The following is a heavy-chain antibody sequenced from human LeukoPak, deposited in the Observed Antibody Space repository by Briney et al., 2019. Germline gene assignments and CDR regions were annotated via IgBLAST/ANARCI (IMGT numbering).Heavy chain of an antibody. CDR1: GYSFTSYW. Sequence: GESLKISCKGSGYSFTSYWIGWVRQMPGKGLEWMGIIYPGDSDTRYSPSFQGQVTISADKSISTAYLQWSSLKASDTAMYYCARHSFSGYGSGSSIDYWGQGTLVTVSS. CDR3: ARHSFSGYGSGSSIDY. V-gene: IGHV5-51*01. CDR2: IYPGDSDT. D-gene: IGHD3-10*01. J-gene: IGHJ4*02.